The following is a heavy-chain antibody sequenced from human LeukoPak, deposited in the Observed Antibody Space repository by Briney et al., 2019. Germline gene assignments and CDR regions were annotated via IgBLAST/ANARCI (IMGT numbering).Heavy chain of an antibody. CDR3: ARDPDSYGAFDY. V-gene: IGHV4-61*02. D-gene: IGHD4-17*01. CDR2: IYTSGST. Sequence: SETLSLTCTVSGVSISSSNSYWGWIRQPAGKGLEWIGRIYTSGSTNYNPSLKSRVTISVDTSKNQFSLKLSSVTAADTAVYYCARDPDSYGAFDYWGQGTLVTVSS. J-gene: IGHJ4*02. CDR1: GVSISSSNSY.